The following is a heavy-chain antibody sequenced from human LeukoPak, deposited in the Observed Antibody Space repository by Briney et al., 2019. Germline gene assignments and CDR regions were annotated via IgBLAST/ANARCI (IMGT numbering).Heavy chain of an antibody. CDR1: GYTFTSYD. J-gene: IGHJ4*02. Sequence: ASVKVSCKASGYTFTSYDINWVQQATGQGLEWMGWMNPNSGNTGYAQKFQGRVTMTRNTSISTAYMELSSLRSEDTAVYYCARDRNGYSYGNLDYWGQGTLVTVSS. CDR2: MNPNSGNT. CDR3: ARDRNGYSYGNLDY. V-gene: IGHV1-8*01. D-gene: IGHD5-18*01.